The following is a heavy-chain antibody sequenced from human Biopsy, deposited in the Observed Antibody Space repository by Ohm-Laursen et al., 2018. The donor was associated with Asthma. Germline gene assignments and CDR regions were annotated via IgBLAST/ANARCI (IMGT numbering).Heavy chain of an antibody. J-gene: IGHJ4*02. Sequence: TLSLTWTASYGSITSGGYYWTWIRQHPGKGLEWIGFIYYSGSTYYNLSLKSRVSISIDTSKNQFSLKLSSVTAADTAVYYCARAQDYYDSRGYYRSFDYWGQGTLVTVSS. CDR2: IYYSGST. D-gene: IGHD3-22*01. CDR3: ARAQDYYDSRGYYRSFDY. V-gene: IGHV4-31*02. CDR1: YGSITSGGYY.